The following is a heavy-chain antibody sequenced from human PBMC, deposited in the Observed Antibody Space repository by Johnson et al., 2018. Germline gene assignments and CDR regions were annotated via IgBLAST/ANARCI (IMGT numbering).Heavy chain of an antibody. J-gene: IGHJ6*03. CDR1: GFTFTSYD. CDR3: AREDYDFWSGHYYYYMDV. CDR2: ISSRSIHI. Sequence: VQLVESGGGLVKPGGSLRLSCAASGFTFTSYDMNWVRQAPGKGLEWVSSISSRSIHIYYEESVKGRFTISRDNAKNSLFLQMNSLRPEDTAVYYCAREDYDFWSGHYYYYMDVWGKGTTVTVSS. V-gene: IGHV3-21*01. D-gene: IGHD3-3*01.